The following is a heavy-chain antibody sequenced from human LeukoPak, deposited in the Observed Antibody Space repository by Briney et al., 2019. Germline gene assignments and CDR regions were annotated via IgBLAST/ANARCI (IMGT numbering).Heavy chain of an antibody. V-gene: IGHV3-11*04. J-gene: IGHJ6*03. CDR2: ISSSGSTI. CDR3: AQLVPLGYMDV. Sequence: GGSLRLSCAASGFTFSDYYMSWIRQAPGKGLEWVSYISSSGSTIYYADSVKGRFTISRDNAKNSLYLQMNSLRAEDTAVYYCAQLVPLGYMDVWGKGTTVTVSS. D-gene: IGHD2-2*01. CDR1: GFTFSDYY.